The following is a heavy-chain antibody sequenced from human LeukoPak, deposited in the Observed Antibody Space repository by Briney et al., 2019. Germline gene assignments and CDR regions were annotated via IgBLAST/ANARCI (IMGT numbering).Heavy chain of an antibody. CDR2: ISSSGSTI. CDR1: GFTFSSYE. V-gene: IGHV3-48*03. J-gene: IGHJ4*02. CDR3: AREIAAAGFDY. Sequence: WGSLRLSSAASGFTFSSYEMNWVRQVPGKGLEWVSYISSSGSTIYYADSVKGRFTISRDNAKNSLYLQMNSLRAEDTALYYCAREIAAAGFDYWGQGTLVTVSS. D-gene: IGHD6-13*01.